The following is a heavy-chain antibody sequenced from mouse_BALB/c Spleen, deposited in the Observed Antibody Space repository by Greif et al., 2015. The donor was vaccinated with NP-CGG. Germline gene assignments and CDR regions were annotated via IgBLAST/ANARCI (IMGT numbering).Heavy chain of an antibody. CDR1: GYTFTSYY. V-gene: IGHV1S81*02. Sequence: QVQLQQSGAELVKPGASVKLSCKASGYTFTSYYMYWVKQRPRQGLEWIGEINPSNGGTNFNEKFKSKATLTVDKSSSTAYMQLSSLTSEDSAVYYCTRSDYYAWFAYWGQGTLVTVSA. CDR3: TRSDYYAWFAY. CDR2: INPSNGGT. D-gene: IGHD2-1*01. J-gene: IGHJ3*01.